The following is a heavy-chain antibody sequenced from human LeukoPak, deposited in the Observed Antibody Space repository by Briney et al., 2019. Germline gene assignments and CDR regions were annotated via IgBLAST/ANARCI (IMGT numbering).Heavy chain of an antibody. D-gene: IGHD6-13*01. J-gene: IGHJ5*02. CDR3: ATATYSSSWYSVNWFDP. CDR2: FDPEDGET. V-gene: IGHV1-24*01. Sequence: ASVKVSCKVSGYTLTELSMHWVRQAPGKGLEWMGGFDPEDGETIYAQKFQGRVTMTENTSTDTAYMELSSLRSEDTAVYYRATATYSSSWYSVNWFDPWGQGTLVTVSS. CDR1: GYTLTELS.